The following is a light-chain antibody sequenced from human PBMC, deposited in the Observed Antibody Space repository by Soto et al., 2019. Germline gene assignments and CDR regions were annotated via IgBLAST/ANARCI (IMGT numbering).Light chain of an antibody. V-gene: IGLV2-23*01. CDR2: EGS. CDR1: SSDVGSYNL. Sequence: QSALTQPASVSGSPGQSITISCTGTSSDVGSYNLVSWYQQHPGKAPKLMIYEGSQLPSGVSNRFSGAKSGNTASLTISGFQADDEVDYYCCSYANSSTYVFGTGTKVTVL. CDR3: CSYANSSTYV. J-gene: IGLJ1*01.